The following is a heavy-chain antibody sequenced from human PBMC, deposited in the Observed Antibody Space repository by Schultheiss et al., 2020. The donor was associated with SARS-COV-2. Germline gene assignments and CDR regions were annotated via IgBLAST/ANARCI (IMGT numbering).Heavy chain of an antibody. CDR2: IDTDGSIT. J-gene: IGHJ4*02. CDR3: ISDLGGRLGH. D-gene: IGHD3-16*01. Sequence: GGSLRLSCAASGFPFSNYWMHWVRQVPGKGLVWVSRIDTDGSITDYADSVRGRFTISRDNAKNTLYLRMNSLRNEDTSVYYCISDLGGRLGHWGQGTLVTVSS. V-gene: IGHV3-74*01. CDR1: GFPFSNYW.